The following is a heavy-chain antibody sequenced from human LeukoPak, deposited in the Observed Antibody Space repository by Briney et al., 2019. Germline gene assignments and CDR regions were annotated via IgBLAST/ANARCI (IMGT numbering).Heavy chain of an antibody. V-gene: IGHV4-34*01. Sequence: SETLSLTCAAYGGSFSGYYWSWIRQPPGKGLEWIGEINHSGSTNYNPSLKSRVTISVDTSKNQFSLKLSSVTAADTAVYYCARVLSYGYLLDYWGQGTLVTVSS. J-gene: IGHJ4*02. CDR1: GGSFSGYY. CDR2: INHSGST. CDR3: ARVLSYGYLLDY. D-gene: IGHD5-18*01.